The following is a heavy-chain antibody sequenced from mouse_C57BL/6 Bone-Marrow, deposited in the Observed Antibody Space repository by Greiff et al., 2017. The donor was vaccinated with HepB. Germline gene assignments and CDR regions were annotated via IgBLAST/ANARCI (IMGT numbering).Heavy chain of an antibody. CDR1: GYSITSDY. CDR2: ISYSGST. CDR3: ARSPLRAYAMDY. Sequence: EVKVVDSGPGLAKPSQTLSLPCSVPGYSITSDYWNWIRKFPGNKLEYMGYISYSGSTYYNPSLKSRISITRDTSKNQYYLQLNSVTTEDTATYYCARSPLRAYAMDYWGQGTSVTVSS. V-gene: IGHV3-8*01. J-gene: IGHJ4*01. D-gene: IGHD1-2*01.